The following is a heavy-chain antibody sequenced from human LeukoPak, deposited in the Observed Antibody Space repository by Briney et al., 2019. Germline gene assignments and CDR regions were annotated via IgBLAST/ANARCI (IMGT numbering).Heavy chain of an antibody. D-gene: IGHD3-22*01. CDR3: ASRAHVVITGAFDI. J-gene: IGHJ3*02. CDR1: GYTFTSYG. CDR2: ISAYNGNT. Sequence: GASVKVSCKASGYTFTSYGISWVRQAPGQGLEWMGWISAYNGNTNYAQKLQGRVTMTTDTSTSTAYMELRSLRSDDTAVYYCASRAHVVITGAFDIWGQGTMVTVSS. V-gene: IGHV1-18*01.